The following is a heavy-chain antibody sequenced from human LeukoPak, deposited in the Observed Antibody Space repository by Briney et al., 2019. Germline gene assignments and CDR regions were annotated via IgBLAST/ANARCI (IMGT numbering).Heavy chain of an antibody. D-gene: IGHD1-26*01. CDR3: ARGRIVGATYFDY. CDR2: INPNSGGT. J-gene: IGHJ4*02. V-gene: IGHV1-2*02. CDR1: GYTFTDYL. Sequence: ASVKVSCKASGYTFTDYLMHWVRQAPGQGLEWMGWINPNSGGTNYAQRFQGRVTMTRDTSISTAYTELSSLRSDDTAVYYCARGRIVGATYFDYWGQGTLVTVSS.